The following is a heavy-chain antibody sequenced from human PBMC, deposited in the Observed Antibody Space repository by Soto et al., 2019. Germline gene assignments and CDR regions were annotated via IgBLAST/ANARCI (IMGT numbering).Heavy chain of an antibody. V-gene: IGHV3-23*01. CDR2: MSSSGGTT. Sequence: GGSLRLSCAASGFSFSSYAMSWVRQAPGKGLEWVSGMSSSGGTTYYADSVKGRFTISRDNAKNSLYLQMNSLRAEDTAVYYCARDTAARSYNFGMDVWGQGTTVTVSS. J-gene: IGHJ6*02. CDR1: GFSFSSYA. CDR3: ARDTAARSYNFGMDV. D-gene: IGHD6-6*01.